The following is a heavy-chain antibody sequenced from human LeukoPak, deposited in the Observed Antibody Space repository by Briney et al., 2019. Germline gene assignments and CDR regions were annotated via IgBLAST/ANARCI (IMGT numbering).Heavy chain of an antibody. J-gene: IGHJ4*02. CDR1: GFSFTNHA. CDR2: VSYDGTNK. CDR3: ASSPSSYFDY. D-gene: IGHD6-19*01. Sequence: GGSLRLSCAASGFSFTNHAMHWVRQAPGKGLEWMALVSYDGTNKFYTDSVMGRFTVSRDNSKNMLYLQMSSLRTEDTGVYYCASSPSSYFDYWGQGTLVTVSS. V-gene: IGHV3-30-3*01.